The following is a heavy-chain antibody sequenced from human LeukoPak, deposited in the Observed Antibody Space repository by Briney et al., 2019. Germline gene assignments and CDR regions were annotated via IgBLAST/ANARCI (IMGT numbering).Heavy chain of an antibody. CDR3: ARDQDFGSGSYYGTFDY. J-gene: IGHJ4*02. CDR1: GFVFSTYE. CDR2: ISSSGGPI. D-gene: IGHD3-10*01. V-gene: IGHV3-48*03. Sequence: PGGSLRLSCAASGFVFSTYEMNWVRQAPGKGLEWVSFISSSGGPIHYADSVKGRFTISRDNAKNSLYLQMNSLRAEDTAIYYCARDQDFGSGSYYGTFDYWGQGTLVTVSP.